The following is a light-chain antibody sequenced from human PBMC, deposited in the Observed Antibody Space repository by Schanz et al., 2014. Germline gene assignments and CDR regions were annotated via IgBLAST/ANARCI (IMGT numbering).Light chain of an antibody. CDR1: SSDVGGYNY. J-gene: IGLJ3*02. CDR3: TSYTSVSTWV. CDR2: EVS. V-gene: IGLV2-8*01. Sequence: QSALTQPPSASGSPGQSVTISCTGTSSDVGGYNYVSWYQQHPGKAPKLMIYEVSERPSGVPDRFSGSKSGNTASLTVSGLQAEDEADYYCTSYTSVSTWVFGGGTKLTVL.